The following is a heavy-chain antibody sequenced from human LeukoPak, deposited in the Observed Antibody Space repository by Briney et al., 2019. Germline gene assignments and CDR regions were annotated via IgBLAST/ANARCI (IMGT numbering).Heavy chain of an antibody. J-gene: IGHJ2*01. CDR3: AKATGGWYFYL. CDR2: ISWNSGTR. D-gene: IGHD7-27*01. CDR1: GFTFDDYA. Sequence: GGSLRLSCAASGFTFDDYAMHWVRQAPGKGLEWLSGISWNSGTRGYADSVKGRFTISRDNAKNSLYLQMNSLRPDDTAFYYCAKATGGWYFYLWGRGTLVTVSS. V-gene: IGHV3-9*01.